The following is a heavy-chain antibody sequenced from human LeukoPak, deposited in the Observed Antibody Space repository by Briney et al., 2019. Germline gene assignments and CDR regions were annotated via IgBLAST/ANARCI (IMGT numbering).Heavy chain of an antibody. CDR3: ARVRTSSYRHYFDY. CDR1: GYTFTSYA. D-gene: IGHD2-2*01. Sequence: GASVKVSCKASGYTFTSYAMTWVRQAPGQGLEWMGWINTNTGNPTYAQGFTGRFVFSLDTSVSTAYLQISSLKADDTAVYYCARVRTSSYRHYFDYWAQGTLVTVSS. J-gene: IGHJ4*02. V-gene: IGHV7-4-1*02. CDR2: INTNTGNP.